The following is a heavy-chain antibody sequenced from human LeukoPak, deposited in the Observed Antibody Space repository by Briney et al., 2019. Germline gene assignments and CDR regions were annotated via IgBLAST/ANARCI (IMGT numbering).Heavy chain of an antibody. CDR2: ISSSSSYT. V-gene: IGHV3-11*06. Sequence: GGSLRLSCAASGFTFSDYYMSWIRQAPGKGLEWVSYISSSSSYTNYADSVKGRFTISRDNAKNSLYPQMNSLRAEDTAVYYCARAPHYSNYGPYYYGMDVWGQGTTVTVSS. J-gene: IGHJ6*02. CDR1: GFTFSDYY. D-gene: IGHD4-11*01. CDR3: ARAPHYSNYGPYYYGMDV.